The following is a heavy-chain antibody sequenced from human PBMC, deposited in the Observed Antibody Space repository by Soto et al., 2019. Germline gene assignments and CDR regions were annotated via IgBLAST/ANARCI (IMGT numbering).Heavy chain of an antibody. J-gene: IGHJ6*02. CDR3: SRSQGSSTSLEIYYYYYYGMDV. Sequence: QVQLVQSGAEVKKPGSSVKVSCKASGGTFSSYAISWVRQAPGQGLEWMGGIIPISETTNYAQKFQGRVTITAADSKSTASIELRSMLSEDTAAYYCSRSQGSSTSLEIYYYYYYGMDVWGQGTTVTVSS. CDR2: IIPISETT. V-gene: IGHV1-69*01. D-gene: IGHD2-2*01. CDR1: GGTFSSYA.